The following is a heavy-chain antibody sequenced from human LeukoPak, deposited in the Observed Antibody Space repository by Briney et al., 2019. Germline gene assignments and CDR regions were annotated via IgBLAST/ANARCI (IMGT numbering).Heavy chain of an antibody. V-gene: IGHV1-18*01. Sequence: ASVKVSCKTSGYTFTYYVISWVRQAPGQGLEWMGWINAYNGNTNDAQKFQGRVTMTTDTSTSTAYMDLRSLRSDDTAVYYCARGEKPYDYWGQGTLVSVSS. CDR1: GYTFTYYV. J-gene: IGHJ4*02. CDR2: INAYNGNT. D-gene: IGHD1-26*01. CDR3: ARGEKPYDY.